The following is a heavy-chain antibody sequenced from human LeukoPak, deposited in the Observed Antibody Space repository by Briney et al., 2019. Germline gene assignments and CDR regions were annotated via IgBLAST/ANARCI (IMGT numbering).Heavy chain of an antibody. Sequence: SETLSLTCAVYGGSFSGYYWSWIRQPPGQGLEWIGEINHSGSTNYNPSLKSRVTISVVTSKNQFSMKLSSVTAAETAAYYCACSREWLVVAVGKSAGWFDAWGEGALVVVSS. CDR2: INHSGST. J-gene: IGHJ5*02. CDR1: GGSFSGYY. V-gene: IGHV4-34*01. D-gene: IGHD6-19*01. CDR3: ACSREWLVVAVGKSAGWFDA.